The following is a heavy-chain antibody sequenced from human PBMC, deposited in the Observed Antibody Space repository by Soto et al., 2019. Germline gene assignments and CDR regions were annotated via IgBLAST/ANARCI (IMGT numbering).Heavy chain of an antibody. CDR3: VHRRRLSFQNWYSGWFDP. CDR2: NYWDDDK. V-gene: IGHV2-5*02. CDR1: GFSLRTSGVG. Sequence: GPTLVNPTHTLTLTCTFSGFSLRTSGVGVGWIRQPTGKAPEWRAINYWDDDKRYSPSLKSRLTIAMDTSKSLVVLMMTDMDPVDTATYYCVHRRRLSFQNWYSGWFDPWGQGTLDTVSS. J-gene: IGHJ5*02. D-gene: IGHD1-7*01.